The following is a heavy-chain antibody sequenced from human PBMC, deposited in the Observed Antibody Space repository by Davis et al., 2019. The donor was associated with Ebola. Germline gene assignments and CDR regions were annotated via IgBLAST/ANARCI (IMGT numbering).Heavy chain of an antibody. CDR1: GGTFSSYA. CDR2: ISAYNGNT. V-gene: IGHV1-18*01. J-gene: IGHJ5*02. CDR3: ARSRITIAPHNWFDP. D-gene: IGHD3-9*01. Sequence: ASVKVSCKASGGTFSSYAISWVRQAPGHGLEWMGWISAYNGNTNYAQKLQGRVTMTTDTSTSTAYMELRSLRSDDTAVYYYARSRITIAPHNWFDPWGQGTLVTVSS.